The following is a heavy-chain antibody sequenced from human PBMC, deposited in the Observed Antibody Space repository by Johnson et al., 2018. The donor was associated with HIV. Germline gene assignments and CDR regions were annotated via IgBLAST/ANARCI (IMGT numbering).Heavy chain of an antibody. Sequence: QVLLVESGGGVVQPGRSLRLSCAASGFTFSSYAMHWVRQAPGKGLEWVAVISYDGSNNYYADSVKGRFTISSDNSKNTLYLQMNSLRAEDTAVYYCARDGGIGSTREDAFDIWGQGTMVTVSS. V-gene: IGHV3-30*04. J-gene: IGHJ3*02. D-gene: IGHD2-2*01. CDR3: ARDGGIGSTREDAFDI. CDR1: GFTFSSYA. CDR2: ISYDGSNN.